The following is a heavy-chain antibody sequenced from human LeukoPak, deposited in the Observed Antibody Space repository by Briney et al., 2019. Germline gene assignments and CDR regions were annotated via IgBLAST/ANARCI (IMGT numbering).Heavy chain of an antibody. CDR3: ARFILGYCSGGSCYGYAFDI. CDR1: GGSFSGYY. V-gene: IGHV4-34*01. D-gene: IGHD2-15*01. CDR2: INHSGST. J-gene: IGHJ3*02. Sequence: PSETLSLTCAVYGGSFSGYYWSWIRQPPGKGLEWIGEINHSGSTYYNPSLKSRVTISVDTSKNQFSLKLSSVTAADTAVYYCARFILGYCSGGSCYGYAFDIWGQGTMVTVSS.